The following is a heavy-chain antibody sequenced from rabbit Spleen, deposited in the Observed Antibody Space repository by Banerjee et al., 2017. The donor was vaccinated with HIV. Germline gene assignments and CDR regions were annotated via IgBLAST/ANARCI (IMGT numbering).Heavy chain of an antibody. D-gene: IGHD7-1*01. V-gene: IGHV1S45*01. CDR1: GFSFSSGYH. CDR3: ARDGTGSDIYYGL. Sequence: QEQLEESGGDLVKPGASLTLTCTASGFSFSSGYHMCWVRQAPGKGLEWIACIGVGGGSTYYASWAKGRFTITKTSSTTVTLQMTSLTVADTATYFCARDGTGSDIYYGLWGPGTLVTVS. J-gene: IGHJ4*01. CDR2: IGVGGGST.